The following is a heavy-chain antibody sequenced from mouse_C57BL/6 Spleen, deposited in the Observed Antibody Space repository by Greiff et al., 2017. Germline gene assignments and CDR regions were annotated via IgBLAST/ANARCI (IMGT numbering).Heavy chain of an antibody. CDR2: ISGGGGNT. V-gene: IGHV5-9*01. Sequence: EVKVVESGGGLVKPGGSLKLSCAASGFTFSSYTMSWVRQTPEKRLEWVATISGGGGNTYYPDSVKGRFTISRDNAKNTLYLQMSSLRSEDTALYYCARQDYYGSGDAMDYWGQGTSVTVSS. CDR1: GFTFSSYT. CDR3: ARQDYYGSGDAMDY. J-gene: IGHJ4*01. D-gene: IGHD1-1*01.